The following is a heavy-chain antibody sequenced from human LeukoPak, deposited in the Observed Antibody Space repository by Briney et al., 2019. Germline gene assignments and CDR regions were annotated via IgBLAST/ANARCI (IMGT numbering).Heavy chain of an antibody. CDR2: ISGRGGSK. J-gene: IGHJ4*02. V-gene: IGHV3-23*01. D-gene: IGHD2-21*01. CDR3: AKFLPTHIVVANYYFDY. CDR1: GFSFSSYA. Sequence: GGSLRLSCAASGFSFSSYAMSWVRQAPGKGLEWVSAISGRGGSKYYADSVKGRFTISRDNSKNTLYLQMNSLRAEDTAVYYCAKFLPTHIVVANYYFDYWGQGTLVTVSS.